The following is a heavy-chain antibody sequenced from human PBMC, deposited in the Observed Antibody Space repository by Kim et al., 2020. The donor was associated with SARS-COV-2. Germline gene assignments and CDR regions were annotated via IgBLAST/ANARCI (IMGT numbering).Heavy chain of an antibody. J-gene: IGHJ3*02. Sequence: VKGRYTIARENAKNSLYLQMDRLRAEDTAVYYCAGANGRYGGAFDIWGQGVMVTVSS. CDR3: AGANGRYGGAFDI. V-gene: IGHV3-7*04. D-gene: IGHD1-26*01.